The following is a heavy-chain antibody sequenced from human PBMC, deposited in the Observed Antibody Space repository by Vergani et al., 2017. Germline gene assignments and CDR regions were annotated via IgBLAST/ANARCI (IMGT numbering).Heavy chain of an antibody. J-gene: IGHJ4*02. CDR3: ARSRYDSSGFSTIFRY. CDR1: GFTFSSYG. CDR2: ISYDGSNK. V-gene: IGHV3-30*03. Sequence: QVQLVESGGGVVQPGRSLRLSCAASGFTFSSYGMHWVRQAPGKGLEWVAVISYDGSNKYYADSVKGRFTISRDNSKNTLYLQMNSLRVEDTAVYYCARSRYDSSGFSTIFRYWGQGTRVTVSS. D-gene: IGHD3-22*01.